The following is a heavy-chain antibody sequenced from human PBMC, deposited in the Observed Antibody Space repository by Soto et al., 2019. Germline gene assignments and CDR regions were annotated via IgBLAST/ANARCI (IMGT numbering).Heavy chain of an antibody. CDR1: GGSISNYY. CDR3: ARQRFGALHGLVHD. Sequence: SETLSLTCTVSGGSISNYYWSWFRQTPGKGLEWIGYVHDSWGSNYNPSLKSRVAISLDTSKSQFSLKLTSVTATDTAVYYCARQRFGALHGLVHDWGQGSTVTVSS. V-gene: IGHV4-59*08. D-gene: IGHD3-10*01. J-gene: IGHJ6*01. CDR2: VHDSWGS.